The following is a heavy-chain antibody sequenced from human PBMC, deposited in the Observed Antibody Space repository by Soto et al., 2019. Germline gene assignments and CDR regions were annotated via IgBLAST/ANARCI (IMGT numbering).Heavy chain of an antibody. J-gene: IGHJ4*02. CDR3: ARTLSGFTYGSRQFYFDY. CDR1: GDPITSYF. V-gene: IGHV4-4*07. D-gene: IGHD3-10*01. CDR2: VFPGGPT. Sequence: SETLSLTCTVSGDPITSYFWTWLRQPAGKGLEWIGHVFPGGPTSHNSSLKSRVSMSVDTSKNQFSLTLTSVTAADTAVYYCARTLSGFTYGSRQFYFDYWGQGTLVTVSS.